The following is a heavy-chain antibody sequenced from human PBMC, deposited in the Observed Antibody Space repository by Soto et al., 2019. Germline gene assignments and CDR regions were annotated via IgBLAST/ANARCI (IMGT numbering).Heavy chain of an antibody. CDR1: GYSFTSYG. CDR3: XRDDFGVALFYYHGMDV. CDR2: ISVHSGKT. J-gene: IGHJ6*02. V-gene: IGHV1-18*01. Sequence: GESLKISCKGSGYSFTSYGVTWVRQAPGQGLEWMAWISVHSGKTKFAESLRGRVTLTTDTSTSTAYMELRSLRSDDTAVYYCXRDDFGVALFYYHGMDVWGQGTTVTVSS. D-gene: IGHD3-3*01.